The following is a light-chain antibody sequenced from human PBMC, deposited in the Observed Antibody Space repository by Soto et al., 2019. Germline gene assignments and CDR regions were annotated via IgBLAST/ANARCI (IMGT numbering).Light chain of an antibody. Sequence: QSALPQPASVSGSPGQSITISCTGTSSDGGGYNDVSWYQQQSGKAPKLIIHEVSNRPSGVSNRFSVSKSGNTASLTISGLQAEDEADYYCASYTSSRAYVFGIGTKVTVL. CDR3: ASYTSSRAYV. CDR1: SSDGGGYND. J-gene: IGLJ1*01. CDR2: EVS. V-gene: IGLV2-14*01.